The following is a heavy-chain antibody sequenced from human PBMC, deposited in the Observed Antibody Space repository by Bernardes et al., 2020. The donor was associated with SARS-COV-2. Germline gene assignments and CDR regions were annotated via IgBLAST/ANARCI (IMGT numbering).Heavy chain of an antibody. Sequence: SGPTLVKPTETLTLTCTVSGFSLSNARMGVSWIRQPPGKALEWLAHIFSNDEKSYSTSLKSRLTISKDTSKSQVVLTMTNMDPVDTATYYCARRLLTIFGVVNWFDPWGQGTLVTVSS. CDR2: IFSNDEK. CDR3: ARRLLTIFGVVNWFDP. J-gene: IGHJ5*02. CDR1: GFSLSNARMG. D-gene: IGHD3-3*01. V-gene: IGHV2-26*01.